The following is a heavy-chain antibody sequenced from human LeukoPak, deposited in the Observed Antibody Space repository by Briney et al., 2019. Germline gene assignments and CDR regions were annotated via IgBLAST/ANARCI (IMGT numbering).Heavy chain of an antibody. J-gene: IGHJ3*02. CDR2: IDPSDSHT. V-gene: IGHV5-10-1*01. Sequence: GESLRISCKCSGYRFASYWISWVRQMPGKGLEWMGRIDPSDSHTNYSPSFQGHVTISGDKSISTACLQWSSLKASDTAMYYCARQYNYDSSGYPCAFEIWGPGTLVTVSS. CDR3: ARQYNYDSSGYPCAFEI. D-gene: IGHD3-22*01. CDR1: GYRFASYW.